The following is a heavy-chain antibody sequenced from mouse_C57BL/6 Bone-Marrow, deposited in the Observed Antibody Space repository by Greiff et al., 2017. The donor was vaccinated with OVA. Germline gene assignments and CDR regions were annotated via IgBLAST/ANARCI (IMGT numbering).Heavy chain of an antibody. D-gene: IGHD1-1*01. V-gene: IGHV1-53*01. Sequence: QVQLQQPGTELVKPGASVKLSCKASGYTFTSYWMHWVKQRPGQGLEWIGNINPSNGGTKYNEKFKSKATLTVDKSSSTAYMQLSSLTSEDSSVYYCARSVYYYVWYFDYWGQGTTLTVSS. CDR1: GYTFTSYW. J-gene: IGHJ2*01. CDR3: ARSVYYYVWYFDY. CDR2: INPSNGGT.